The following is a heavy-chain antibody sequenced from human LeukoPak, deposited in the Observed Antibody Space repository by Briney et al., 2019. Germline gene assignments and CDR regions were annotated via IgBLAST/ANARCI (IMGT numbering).Heavy chain of an antibody. V-gene: IGHV3-23*01. CDR3: AKARSYSSGWYGRDYYYGMDV. CDR2: ISGSGGST. Sequence: GGSLRLSCAASGFTFSSYAMSWVRQAPGKGLEWVSAISGSGGSTYYADSVKGRFTISRDNSKNTLYLQMNSLRAEDTAVYYCAKARSYSSGWYGRDYYYGMDVWGQGTTVTVSS. J-gene: IGHJ6*02. CDR1: GFTFSSYA. D-gene: IGHD6-19*01.